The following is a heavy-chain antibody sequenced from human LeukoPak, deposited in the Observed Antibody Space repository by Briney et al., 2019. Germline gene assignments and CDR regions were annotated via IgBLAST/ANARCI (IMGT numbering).Heavy chain of an antibody. V-gene: IGHV4-39*07. CDR1: GGSISSSSYY. J-gene: IGHJ4*02. D-gene: IGHD4-23*01. CDR3: ARDGTTEVTGGVDY. Sequence: SETLSLTYTVSGGSISSSSYYWGWIRQPPGKGLEWIGSIYYSGSTYYNPSLKSRVTISVDTSKNQFSLKLSSVTAADTAVYYCARDGTTEVTGGVDYWGQGTLVTVSS. CDR2: IYYSGST.